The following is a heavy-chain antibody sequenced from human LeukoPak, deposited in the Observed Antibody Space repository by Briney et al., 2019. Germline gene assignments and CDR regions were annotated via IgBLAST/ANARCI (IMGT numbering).Heavy chain of an antibody. V-gene: IGHV3-23*01. Sequence: LPGGSLRLSCAASGFTFSSYWMHWVRQAPGKGLEWVSAISGSGGSTYYADSVKGRFTISRDNSKSTLYLQMNSLRAEDTAVYYCAELGITMIGGVWGKGTTVTISS. D-gene: IGHD3-10*02. J-gene: IGHJ6*04. CDR3: AELGITMIGGV. CDR2: ISGSGGST. CDR1: GFTFSSYW.